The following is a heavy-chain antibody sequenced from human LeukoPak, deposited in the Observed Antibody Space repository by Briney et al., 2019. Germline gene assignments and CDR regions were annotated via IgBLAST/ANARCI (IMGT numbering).Heavy chain of an antibody. J-gene: IGHJ4*02. CDR3: ALMRRAGLIAAAGRFQSDY. Sequence: PGGSLRLSCAASGFTFSSYEMNWVRQAPGKGLEWVSYISSSGSTIYYADSVKGRFTISRDNAKNSLYLQMNSLRAEDTAVYYCALMRRAGLIAAAGRFQSDYWGQGTLVTVSS. D-gene: IGHD6-13*01. CDR2: ISSSGSTI. CDR1: GFTFSSYE. V-gene: IGHV3-48*03.